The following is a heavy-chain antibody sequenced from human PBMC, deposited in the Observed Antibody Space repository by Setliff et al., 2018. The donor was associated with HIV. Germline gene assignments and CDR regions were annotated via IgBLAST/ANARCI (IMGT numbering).Heavy chain of an antibody. CDR2: TIPLFGKV. D-gene: IGHD1-26*01. Sequence: SVKVSCKASGGTFNSYDITWVRQAPGQGLEWMGGTIPLFGKVDYAQKFQGRVTITTDESTRTSYMELSSLRSEDTAVYYCARDRSYYPNYFDYWGQGTLVTVSS. CDR3: ARDRSYYPNYFDY. V-gene: IGHV1-69*05. CDR1: GGTFNSYD. J-gene: IGHJ4*02.